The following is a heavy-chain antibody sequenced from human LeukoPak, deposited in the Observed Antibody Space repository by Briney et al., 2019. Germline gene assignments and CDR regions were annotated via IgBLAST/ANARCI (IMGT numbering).Heavy chain of an antibody. V-gene: IGHV3-74*01. CDR2: IKTDGSIT. CDR3: AKDTYGLARVTMVGGDY. J-gene: IGHJ4*02. CDR1: GFTFDDYG. D-gene: IGHD3-10*02. Sequence: GGTLRLACAASGFTFDDYGMSWVRQAPGKGPVWVSRIKTDGSITDYADFVKGRFTISRDDSENTLFLQMNSLRAEDTAVYYCAKDTYGLARVTMVGGDYWGQGTLVTVSS.